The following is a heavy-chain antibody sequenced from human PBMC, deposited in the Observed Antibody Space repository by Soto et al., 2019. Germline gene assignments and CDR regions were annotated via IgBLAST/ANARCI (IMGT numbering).Heavy chain of an antibody. CDR1: GITFSSYW. J-gene: IGHJ4*02. CDR2: INSDGSST. CDR3: ARAAGGSTSSWYFDY. V-gene: IGHV3-74*01. Sequence: QPGGSLRLSCEAFGITFSSYWMHWVRQAPGKGLVWVSRINSDGSSTRYADSVKGRFTISRDNAKNTLYLQMNSLRAEDTAVYYCARAAGGSTSSWYFDYWGQGTLVTVSS. D-gene: IGHD3-10*01.